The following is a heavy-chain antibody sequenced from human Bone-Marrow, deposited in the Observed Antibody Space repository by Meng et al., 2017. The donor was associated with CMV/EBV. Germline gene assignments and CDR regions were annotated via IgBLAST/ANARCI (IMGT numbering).Heavy chain of an antibody. J-gene: IGHJ6*02. V-gene: IGHV3-7*01. CDR2: IKQDGSEK. Sequence: GGSLRLSCAASGFTFSDYYMSWVRQAPGKGLEWVANIKQDGSEKYYVDSVKGRFTISRDNAKNSLYLQMNSLRAEDTAVYYCARDDCSGGSCYDYYYYYGMDVWGQGTTVTFSS. CDR3: ARDDCSGGSCYDYYYYYGMDV. CDR1: GFTFSDYY. D-gene: IGHD2-15*01.